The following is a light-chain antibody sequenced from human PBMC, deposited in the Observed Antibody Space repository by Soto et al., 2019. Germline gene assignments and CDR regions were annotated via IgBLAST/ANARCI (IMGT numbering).Light chain of an antibody. V-gene: IGKV3-20*01. Sequence: EIVMTQSPATLSLSPGERATLSCRASQSVSSYLAWYQQKPGQAPRLLIYGASTRATDVPDRFSGSGSGADFTLTISRLEPEDFAVYFCQQYGYSATFGGGTKVDIK. CDR1: QSVSSY. J-gene: IGKJ4*01. CDR3: QQYGYSAT. CDR2: GAS.